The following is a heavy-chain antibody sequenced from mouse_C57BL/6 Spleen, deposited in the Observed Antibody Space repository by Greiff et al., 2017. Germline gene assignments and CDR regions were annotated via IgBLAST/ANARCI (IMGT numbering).Heavy chain of an antibody. D-gene: IGHD2-3*01. Sequence: QVQLQQSGAELVRPGASVKLSCKASGYTFTDYYINWVKQRPGQGLEWIARIYPGSGNTYYNEKFKGKATLTAEKSSSTAYMQLSSLTSEDSAVXFCARFDGWRAMDYWGQGTSVTVSS. CDR1: GYTFTDYY. J-gene: IGHJ4*01. CDR2: IYPGSGNT. V-gene: IGHV1-76*01. CDR3: ARFDGWRAMDY.